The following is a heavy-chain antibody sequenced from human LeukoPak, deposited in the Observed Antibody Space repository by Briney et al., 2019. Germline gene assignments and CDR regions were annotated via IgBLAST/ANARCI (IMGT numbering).Heavy chain of an antibody. J-gene: IGHJ4*02. D-gene: IGHD2-2*01. CDR1: GGSISSSSYY. V-gene: IGHV4-39*01. Sequence: SETLSLTCTVPGGSISSSSYYWGWIRQPPGKGLEWIGSIYYSGSTYYNPSLKSRVTISVDTSKNQFSLKLSSVTAADTAVYYCARQGGSSTSRRTYYFDYWGQGTLVTVSS. CDR2: IYYSGST. CDR3: ARQGGSSTSRRTYYFDY.